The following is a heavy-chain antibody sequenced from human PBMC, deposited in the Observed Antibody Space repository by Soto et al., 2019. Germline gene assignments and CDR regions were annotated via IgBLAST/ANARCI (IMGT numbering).Heavy chain of an antibody. CDR3: AHCHLYDILPLFRTDAFDI. V-gene: IGHV2-5*01. Sequence: SGPTLVDPTQTLTLTCTFSGFSLATRAVGVGWIRQPPGKALEWLALIYWNDDKRYSPSLKNRLTITKDTSKNQVVLTMTIVDPVDTATYYCAHCHLYDILPLFRTDAFDIWGPGTMVAVS. J-gene: IGHJ3*02. CDR1: GFSLATRAVG. D-gene: IGHD3-9*01. CDR2: IYWNDDK.